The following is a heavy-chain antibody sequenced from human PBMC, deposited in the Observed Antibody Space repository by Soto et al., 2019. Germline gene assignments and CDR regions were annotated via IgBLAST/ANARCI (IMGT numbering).Heavy chain of an antibody. J-gene: IGHJ4*02. D-gene: IGHD1-20*01. Sequence: QVQLQESGPGLVKPSQTLSLTCTVSGGSISSGGYYWSWIRQHPGKGLEWIGYIYYSGSTYYNPSLKSRVTISVETSKNQFSLNLSSVTAADTAVYYCASQITLYAALDYWGQGTLVTVSS. CDR3: ASQITLYAALDY. CDR1: GGSISSGGYY. CDR2: IYYSGST. V-gene: IGHV4-31*03.